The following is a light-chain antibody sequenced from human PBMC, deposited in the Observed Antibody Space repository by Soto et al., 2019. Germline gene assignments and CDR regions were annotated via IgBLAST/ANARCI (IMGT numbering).Light chain of an antibody. J-gene: IGKJ1*01. CDR2: DAS. CDR1: QSVSSY. Sequence: EIVLTQSPATLSLSPGERATLSCRARQSVSSYLAWYQQKPGQAPRLLIYDASNRATGIPARFRGSGSGTAFTLTISSLEPEDFAVYYCQQRSNWPTFGQGTKVDIK. V-gene: IGKV3-11*01. CDR3: QQRSNWPT.